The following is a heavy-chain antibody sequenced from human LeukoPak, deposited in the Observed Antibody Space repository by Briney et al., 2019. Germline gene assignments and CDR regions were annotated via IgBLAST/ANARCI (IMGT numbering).Heavy chain of an antibody. Sequence: PGGSLRLSCAASGLTFNFYAMHWVRQAPGKGLEWVSFIYSDNTHYSDSVKGRFTISRDNSKNTLYLQMNSLRAEDTAVYYCARRAGAYSHPYDYWGQGTLVTVSS. J-gene: IGHJ4*02. CDR3: ARRAGAYSHPYDY. CDR1: GLTFNFYA. D-gene: IGHD4/OR15-4a*01. CDR2: IYSDNT. V-gene: IGHV3-53*01.